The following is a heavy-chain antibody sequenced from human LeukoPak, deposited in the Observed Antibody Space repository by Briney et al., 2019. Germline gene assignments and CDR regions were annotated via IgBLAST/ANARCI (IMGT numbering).Heavy chain of an antibody. CDR2: IIPVFGTA. J-gene: IGHJ4*02. V-gene: IGHV1-69*13. CDR3: ARGHYDSRGLFDY. Sequence: SVKVSCKASGYTFTSYGISWVRQAPGQALEWMGGIIPVFGTANYAQKFQGRVTITADESTSTAYMELSSLRSEDTAVYYCARGHYDSRGLFDYWGQGTLVTVSS. D-gene: IGHD3-22*01. CDR1: GYTFTSYG.